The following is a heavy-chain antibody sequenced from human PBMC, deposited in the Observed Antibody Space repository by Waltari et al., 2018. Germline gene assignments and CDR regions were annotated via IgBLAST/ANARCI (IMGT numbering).Heavy chain of an antibody. Sequence: EVQLVESGGGLVKPGGSLRLSCAASGFTFSSYSMNWVRQAPGTGLEWVSSISSSSSYIYYADSVKGRFTISRDNAKNSLYLQMNSLRAEDTAVYYCARGKGGATNPDYWGQGTLVTVSS. CDR3: ARGKGGATNPDY. V-gene: IGHV3-21*01. D-gene: IGHD1-26*01. J-gene: IGHJ4*02. CDR2: ISSSSSYI. CDR1: GFTFSSYS.